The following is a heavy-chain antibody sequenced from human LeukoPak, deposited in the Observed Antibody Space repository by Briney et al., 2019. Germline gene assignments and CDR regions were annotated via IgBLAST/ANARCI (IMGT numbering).Heavy chain of an antibody. J-gene: IGHJ4*02. D-gene: IGHD3-16*01. CDR1: GGSISSSNW. Sequence: PSGTLSLTCAVSGGSISSSNWWSWVRQPPGKGLEWIGEIYHSGSTNYNPSLKSRVTISVDKSKNQFSLKLSSVTAADTAVYYCARVNYDYVWGSYSSSRGFDYWGQGTLVTVSS. CDR2: IYHSGST. CDR3: ARVNYDYVWGSYSSSRGFDY. V-gene: IGHV4-4*02.